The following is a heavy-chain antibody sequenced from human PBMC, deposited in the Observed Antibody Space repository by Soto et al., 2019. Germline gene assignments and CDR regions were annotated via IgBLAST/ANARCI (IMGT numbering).Heavy chain of an antibody. V-gene: IGHV4-30-2*01. J-gene: IGHJ4*02. CDR2: IYHSGST. CDR1: GGSISSGGYS. Sequence: SETLLLTCAVSGGSISSGGYSWSWIRQPPGKGLEWIGYIYHSGSTYYNPSLKSRVTISVDRSKNQFSLKLSSVTAADTAVYYCARDQRDGWNYFDYWGQGTLVTVSS. D-gene: IGHD6-19*01. CDR3: ARDQRDGWNYFDY.